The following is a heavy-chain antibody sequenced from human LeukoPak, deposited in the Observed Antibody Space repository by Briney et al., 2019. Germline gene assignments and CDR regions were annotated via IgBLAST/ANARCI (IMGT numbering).Heavy chain of an antibody. CDR1: GFTFHNYA. Sequence: PGGSLRLSCEASGFTFHNYAMAWVRQAPGKGLEYVSSIGASGDNIYYGDSVKGRFTISRDNSKNTLFLQMNSLRAEDTALYYCATQSPDYSIGPSYGSFNIWGQGTKVTVSS. CDR2: IGASGDNI. J-gene: IGHJ3*02. V-gene: IGHV3-23*01. D-gene: IGHD3-10*01. CDR3: ATQSPDYSIGPSYGSFNI.